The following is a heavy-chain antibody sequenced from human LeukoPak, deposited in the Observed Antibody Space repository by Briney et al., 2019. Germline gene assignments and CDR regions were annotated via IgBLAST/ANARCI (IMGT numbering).Heavy chain of an antibody. CDR2: INHSGST. D-gene: IGHD3-9*01. V-gene: IGHV4-34*01. CDR1: VGSFSCYY. CDR3: ARGGDILTGPRYYYFYGMDV. J-gene: IGHJ6*02. Sequence: PSETLSLTCAVYVGSFSCYYWSWVRQPPGKGLEGIGEINHSGSTNYNPSLKSRVTISVDTSKNQFSLKLSSATAADTAVYYCARGGDILTGPRYYYFYGMDVWGQGTTVTVSS.